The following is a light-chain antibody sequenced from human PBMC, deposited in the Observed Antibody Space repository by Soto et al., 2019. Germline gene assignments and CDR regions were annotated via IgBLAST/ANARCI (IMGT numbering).Light chain of an antibody. J-gene: IGKJ1*01. CDR2: GAS. Sequence: EIGLTQSPGTLSFSPGERATLSCRASHSLSSSYLAWYQQKPGQAPRLLIYGASSRATAIPDRFSGSGSGTDFTLTISSLEPEDFTVYYCQQFGSSPRTFGQGTKVDIK. CDR1: HSLSSSY. CDR3: QQFGSSPRT. V-gene: IGKV3-20*01.